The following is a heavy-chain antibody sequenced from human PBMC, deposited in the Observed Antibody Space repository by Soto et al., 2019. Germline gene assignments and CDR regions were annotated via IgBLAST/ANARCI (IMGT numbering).Heavy chain of an antibody. CDR2: ISVGGGSI. CDR1: GFTFSSYA. D-gene: IGHD1-26*01. J-gene: IGHJ3*02. CDR3: VRDDKWAFDI. V-gene: IGHV3-48*01. Sequence: EMKLVESGGGLVQPGRSRRVSCAASGFTFSSYAFNWVRQAPGKGLEWISYISVGGGSIFYADSVKGRFTISRDDAQNSLNLQMNTLSGEDTALYFCVRDDKWAFDIWGQGTTVIVSS.